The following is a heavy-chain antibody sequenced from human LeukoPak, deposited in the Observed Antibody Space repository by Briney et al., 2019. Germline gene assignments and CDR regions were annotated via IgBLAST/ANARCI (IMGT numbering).Heavy chain of an antibody. CDR1: GFTFSSYA. Sequence: GGSLRLSCAASGFTFSSYAMSWVRQAPGKGLEWVSAISGSGGSTYYADSVKGRFTISRDNAKNSLFLQMNSLRVEDTAVYYCARGSGSYLLFDYWGHGTLLTVSS. CDR2: ISGSGGST. J-gene: IGHJ5*01. CDR3: ARGSGSYLLFDY. V-gene: IGHV3-23*01.